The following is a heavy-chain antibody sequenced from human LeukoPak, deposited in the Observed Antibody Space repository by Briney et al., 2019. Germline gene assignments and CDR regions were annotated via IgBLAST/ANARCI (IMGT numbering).Heavy chain of an antibody. CDR2: INVDGSTT. V-gene: IGHV3-74*01. CDR1: GFPFTSYW. Sequence: GGSLTLSCAVSGFPFTSYWRRWIRQPPGKAPVCVSQINVDGSTTRYADALKCRFTLPRDNAKNTLDLEMNSPTVDDTGVYYCASGTWYIDVWGRGTLVTVSS. D-gene: IGHD1-7*01. CDR3: ASGTWYIDV. J-gene: IGHJ2*01.